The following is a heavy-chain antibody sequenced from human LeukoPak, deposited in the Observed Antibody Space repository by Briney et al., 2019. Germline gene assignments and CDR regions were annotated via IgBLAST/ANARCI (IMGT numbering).Heavy chain of an antibody. Sequence: SETLSLTCTVSGGSISSYYWSWIRQPPGKGLEWIGYIYYSGSTNYNPSLKSRVTISVDTSKNQFSLKLSSVTAADTAVYYCASPITVAGSPVDFDHWGQGTLVTVSS. D-gene: IGHD6-13*01. V-gene: IGHV4-59*08. CDR2: IYYSGST. CDR3: ASPITVAGSPVDFDH. J-gene: IGHJ4*02. CDR1: GGSISSYY.